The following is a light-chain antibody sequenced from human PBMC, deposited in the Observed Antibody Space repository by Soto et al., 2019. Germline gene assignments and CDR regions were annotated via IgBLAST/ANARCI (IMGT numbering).Light chain of an antibody. CDR1: QSFRGL. Sequence: EVVLTQSPVTLSLSPGERATLSCRASQSFRGLLAWYQQKPGPAPRLLIYDAYNRATGIPPRFSGSGSGTDFTLTISSLEPEDSAVYYCQQRHMWHITFGQGTRLEI. V-gene: IGKV3-11*01. CDR3: QQRHMWHIT. J-gene: IGKJ5*01. CDR2: DAY.